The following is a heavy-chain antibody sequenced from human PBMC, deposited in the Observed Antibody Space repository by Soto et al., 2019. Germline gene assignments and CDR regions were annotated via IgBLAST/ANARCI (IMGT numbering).Heavy chain of an antibody. V-gene: IGHV3-33*01. D-gene: IGHD4-17*01. CDR1: GFNFRSYG. CDR2: IWYDGSKT. CDR3: AREPVGDYDLGRNYCNYGMDV. J-gene: IGHJ6*02. Sequence: GGSLRLSCAASGFNFRSYGMHWVRQAPGKGLEWVAVIWYDGSKTYYTDSVKGRFTISRDNSENTLFLHMNRLRAEDTAVYYCAREPVGDYDLGRNYCNYGMDVWGQGTTVTVSS.